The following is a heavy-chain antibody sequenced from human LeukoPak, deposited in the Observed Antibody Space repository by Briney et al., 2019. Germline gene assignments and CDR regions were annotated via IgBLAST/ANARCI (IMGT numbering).Heavy chain of an antibody. V-gene: IGHV3-20*04. CDR3: ARDPGATAVAGTFDY. CDR1: GFTFEDYG. CDR2: ITWNGGST. D-gene: IGHD6-19*01. J-gene: IGHJ4*02. Sequence: GGSLRLSCAASGFTFEDYGMSWVRQAPGKGLEWVSGITWNGGSTGYADSVKGRFTISRDKAKKSLYLQMNSLRAEDTALYYCARDPGATAVAGTFDYWGQGTLVTVSS.